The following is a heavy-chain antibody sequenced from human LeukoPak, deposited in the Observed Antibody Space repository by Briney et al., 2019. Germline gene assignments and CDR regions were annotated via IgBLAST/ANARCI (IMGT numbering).Heavy chain of an antibody. V-gene: IGHV5-51*01. D-gene: IGHD6-13*01. CDR3: ARLSPGIAAARLLTWFDP. CDR2: IYPSDSDT. Sequence: GESLKISCKYSGYSFTNSWIGWVRQMPGKGLEWMGIIYPSDSDTRYRPSFQGQVTISADKSISTASLQWRSLKASDTAMYYCARLSPGIAAARLLTWFDPWGQGTLVTVSS. CDR1: GYSFTNSW. J-gene: IGHJ5*02.